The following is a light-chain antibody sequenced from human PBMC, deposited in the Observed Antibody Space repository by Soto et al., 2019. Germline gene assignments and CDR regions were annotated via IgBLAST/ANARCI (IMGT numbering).Light chain of an antibody. CDR3: GSFTTSRIWV. Sequence: QSALTQPASVSGSPGQSITVSCTGSSSDFGDDKYVSWYQQQPGKGPNLLIYGVNSRPSGIANRFSGSQSGNTASLTISGLQGEDDAEYFCGSFTTSRIWVFCGGTKLTVL. V-gene: IGLV2-14*01. J-gene: IGLJ3*02. CDR1: SSDFGDDKY. CDR2: GVN.